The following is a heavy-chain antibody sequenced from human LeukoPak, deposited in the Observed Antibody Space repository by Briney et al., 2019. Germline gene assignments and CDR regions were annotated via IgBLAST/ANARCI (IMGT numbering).Heavy chain of an antibody. V-gene: IGHV3-33*01. D-gene: IGHD1-7*01. CDR2: IWYDGSNK. J-gene: IGHJ3*02. CDR1: GFTFSSYG. Sequence: GGSLRLSCAASGFTFSSYGMHWVRQAPGKGLEWVAVIWYDGSNKYYADSVKGRFTISRDNSKNTLYLQMNSLRAEDTAVYYCARGTTHDAFDIWAKGQWSPSLQ. CDR3: ARGTTHDAFDI.